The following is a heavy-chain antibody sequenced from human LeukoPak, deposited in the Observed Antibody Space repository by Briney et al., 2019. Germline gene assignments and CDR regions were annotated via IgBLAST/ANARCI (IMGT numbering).Heavy chain of an antibody. CDR1: GFTFSKYW. D-gene: IGHD3-10*01. CDR3: ARGIYGYFDY. J-gene: IGHJ4*02. V-gene: IGHV3-74*01. Sequence: GGSLKLSCAASGFTFSKYWMHWVRQVPRKGLIWVSRINNEGNDTNYADSVKGRFTISRDNAKNTLYLQMNSLRAEDTAVYYCARGIYGYFDYWGQGSLVTVSS. CDR2: INNEGNDT.